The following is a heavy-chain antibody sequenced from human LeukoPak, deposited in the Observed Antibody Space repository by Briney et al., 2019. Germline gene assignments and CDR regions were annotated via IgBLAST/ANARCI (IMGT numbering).Heavy chain of an antibody. V-gene: IGHV3-21*01. Sequence: GGSLRLSCAASGFTFSSYSMNRVRQAPGKGLEWVSSISSSSSYIYYADSVKGRFTISRDNAKNSLYLQMNSLRAEDTAVYYCARDTAMAYSDYWGQGTLVTVSS. CDR2: ISSSSSYI. D-gene: IGHD5-18*01. CDR1: GFTFSSYS. J-gene: IGHJ4*02. CDR3: ARDTAMAYSDY.